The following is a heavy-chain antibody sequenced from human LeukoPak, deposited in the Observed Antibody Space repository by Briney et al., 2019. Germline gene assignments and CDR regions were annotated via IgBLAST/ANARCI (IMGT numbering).Heavy chain of an antibody. CDR3: ARAPGYSSTWSPPGI. J-gene: IGHJ2*01. D-gene: IGHD6-13*01. CDR1: GYTFTSYG. Sequence: ASVKVSCKASGYTFTSYGISWVRQAPGQGLEWMGWISAYNGNTNYAQKLQGRVTMTTDTSTSTAYMELRSLRSDDTAVYYCARAPGYSSTWSPPGIWGRGTLVTVSS. CDR2: ISAYNGNT. V-gene: IGHV1-18*01.